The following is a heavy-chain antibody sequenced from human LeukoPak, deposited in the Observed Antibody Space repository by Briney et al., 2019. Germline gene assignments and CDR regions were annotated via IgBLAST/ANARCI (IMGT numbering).Heavy chain of an antibody. D-gene: IGHD5-24*01. J-gene: IGHJ3*02. V-gene: IGHV4-30-4*01. CDR1: GGSISSGDYY. Sequence: SETLSLTCTVSGGSISSGDYYWSWIRQPPGKGLEWIGYIYYSGSTYYNPSLKSRVTISVDTSKNQFSLKLSSVTAADTAVYYCARDGGSPEMANDAFDIWGQGTMVTVSS. CDR3: ARDGGSPEMANDAFDI. CDR2: IYYSGST.